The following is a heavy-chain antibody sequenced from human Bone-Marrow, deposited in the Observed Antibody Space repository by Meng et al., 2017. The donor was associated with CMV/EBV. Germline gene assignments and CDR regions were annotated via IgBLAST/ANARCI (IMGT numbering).Heavy chain of an antibody. CDR1: GGSFSGYY. V-gene: IGHV4-34*01. D-gene: IGHD6-19*01. Sequence: GSLRLSCAVYGGSFSGYYWSWIRQPPGKGLEWIGEINHSGSTNYNPSLKSRVTISVDTSKNQFSLKLSSVTAADTAVYYCARGAYGYSSGWNDSPYGMDVWGQGTTVTVSS. CDR2: INHSGST. J-gene: IGHJ6*02. CDR3: ARGAYGYSSGWNDSPYGMDV.